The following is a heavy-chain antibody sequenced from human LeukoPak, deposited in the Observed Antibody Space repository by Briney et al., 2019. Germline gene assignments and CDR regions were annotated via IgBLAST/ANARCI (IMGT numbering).Heavy chain of an antibody. D-gene: IGHD3-22*01. Sequence: ASVKVSCKASGYTFTGYYMHWVRQAPGQGLEWMGWINPDSGGTNYAQKFQGRVTMTRDTSISTAYMELSRLRSDDTAVYYCARAAKGYYYDSSGPIDYWGQGTLVAVSS. J-gene: IGHJ4*02. V-gene: IGHV1-2*02. CDR2: INPDSGGT. CDR3: ARAAKGYYYDSSGPIDY. CDR1: GYTFTGYY.